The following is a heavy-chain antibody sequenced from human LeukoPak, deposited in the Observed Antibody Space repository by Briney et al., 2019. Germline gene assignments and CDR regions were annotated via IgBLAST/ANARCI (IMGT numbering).Heavy chain of an antibody. Sequence: ASVKVSCKASGYTFTSYDINWVRQATGQGLEWMGWMNPNSGNTGYAQKFQGRVTITRNTSISTAYMELSSLRSEDTAVYYCARVGRIVGATTIWYFDLWGRGTLVTVSS. D-gene: IGHD1-26*01. CDR3: ARVGRIVGATTIWYFDL. J-gene: IGHJ2*01. CDR1: GYTFTSYD. CDR2: MNPNSGNT. V-gene: IGHV1-8*03.